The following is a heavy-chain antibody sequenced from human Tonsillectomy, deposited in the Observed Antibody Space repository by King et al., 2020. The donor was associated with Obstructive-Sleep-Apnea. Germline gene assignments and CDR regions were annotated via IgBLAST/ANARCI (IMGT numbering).Heavy chain of an antibody. J-gene: IGHJ5*02. CDR3: ARAPMVRGIIRWCDP. CDR2: IYYSGSS. V-gene: IGHV4-31*03. CDR1: GGSINSGEYY. Sequence: VQLQESGPGVVKPSQTLSLTCTVSGGSINSGEYYWSWIRQHPGKGLEWIGCIYYSGSSNYNPSLKSRLTISVDTSKNQFSLKLSSVTAADTAVYYCARAPMVRGIIRWCDPWGQGTLAT. D-gene: IGHD3-10*01.